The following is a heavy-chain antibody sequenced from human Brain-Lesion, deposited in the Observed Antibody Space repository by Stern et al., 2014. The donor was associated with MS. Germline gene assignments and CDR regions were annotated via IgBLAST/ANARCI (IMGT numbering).Heavy chain of an antibody. V-gene: IGHV4-31*03. CDR3: ASRWSGTYYGQNWFDP. D-gene: IGHD1-26*01. Sequence: QVQLLQPGPGLVKPSQTLSLTCTVSGGSISSGGHYWSWIRQHPGKGLEWIGYIYYSGGTFYNPSLKSRVSISLDTSKNQFSLKLSSVTAADTAVYYCASRWSGTYYGQNWFDPWGQGTLVTVSS. CDR2: IYYSGGT. CDR1: GGSISSGGHY. J-gene: IGHJ5*02.